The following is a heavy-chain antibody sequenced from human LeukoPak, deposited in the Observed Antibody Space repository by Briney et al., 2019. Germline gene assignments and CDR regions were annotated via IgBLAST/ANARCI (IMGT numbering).Heavy chain of an antibody. J-gene: IGHJ3*02. V-gene: IGHV3-21*01. CDR2: ISSSSSYI. CDR3: ARGLKLRYFDWLSTNDAFDI. CDR1: GFTFRNSD. Sequence: PGGSLRLSCAASGFTFRNSDMHWVRQAPGKGLEWVSSISSSSSYIYYADSVKGRFTISRDNAKNSLYLQMNSLRAEDTAVYYCARGLKLRYFDWLSTNDAFDIWGQGTMVTVSS. D-gene: IGHD3-9*01.